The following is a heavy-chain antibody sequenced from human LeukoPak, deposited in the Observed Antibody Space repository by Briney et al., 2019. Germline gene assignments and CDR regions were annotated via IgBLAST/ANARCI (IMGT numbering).Heavy chain of an antibody. Sequence: SSETLSLTCTVSGGSISSYSWSWIRQPPGKGLEWIGYIYSSGSTNYNPSLKSRVTISVDTSKNQFSLKLTSVTAADTAVYFCARLVVTAMEDAFDIWGQGTMVTVSS. CDR2: IYSSGST. CDR3: ARLVVTAMEDAFDI. J-gene: IGHJ3*02. V-gene: IGHV4-59*01. CDR1: GGSISSYS. D-gene: IGHD2-21*02.